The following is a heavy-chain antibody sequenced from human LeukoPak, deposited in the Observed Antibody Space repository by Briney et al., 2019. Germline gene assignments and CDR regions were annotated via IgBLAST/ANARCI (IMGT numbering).Heavy chain of an antibody. J-gene: IGHJ4*02. V-gene: IGHV4/OR15-8*01. CDR3: ARSHDHLWGNYPDY. CDR2: IHHDGRI. Sequence: SETLSLTCDVSGGSIDSTNWWNWVRQPPGKGLEWIGEIHHDGRINYNPSPKSRVTLSVDKSKNQFSLRLNSVTAADTAMYYCARSHDHLWGNYPDYWGQGTLVTVSS. D-gene: IGHD3-16*02. CDR1: GGSIDSTNW.